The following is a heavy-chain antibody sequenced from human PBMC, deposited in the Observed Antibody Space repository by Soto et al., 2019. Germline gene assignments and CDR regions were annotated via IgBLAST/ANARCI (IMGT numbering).Heavy chain of an antibody. CDR1: GFTFSSYG. CDR3: ARARIRGGYYYGMDV. CDR2: MSESGSTM. Sequence: PGGSLRLSCAASGFTFSSYGMHWVRQAPGKGLEWLSYMSESGSTMYYADSVKGRLTISRDNAKNLLYLHMNSLRAEDTAVYYCARARIRGGYYYGMDVWGQGTTVTVSS. V-gene: IGHV3-48*03. J-gene: IGHJ6*02.